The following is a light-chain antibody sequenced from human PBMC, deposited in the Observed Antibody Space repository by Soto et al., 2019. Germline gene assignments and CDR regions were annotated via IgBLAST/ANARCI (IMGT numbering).Light chain of an antibody. CDR1: SSDVGY. CDR2: EVT. Sequence: QSALTQPPSASGSRGQSVTFSCTGTSSDVGYVSWYQQHPGKAPKLIIYEVTKRPSGVPDRFSASKSGNTASLTVSGLQAEDEADYYCSSYAVSKDIIFGGGTKLTVL. CDR3: SSYAVSKDII. V-gene: IGLV2-8*01. J-gene: IGLJ2*01.